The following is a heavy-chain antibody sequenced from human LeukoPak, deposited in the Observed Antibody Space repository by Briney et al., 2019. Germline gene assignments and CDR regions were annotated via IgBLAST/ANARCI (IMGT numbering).Heavy chain of an antibody. CDR3: ARGLMATGFDP. CDR1: GDSVSNDNAV. CDR2: TYYRSRWNY. Sequence: SPTLSLTFAISGDSVSNDNAVWNWIRQSPSRGLEWLGRTYYRSRWNYDYAGSVKGRMTINPDTSKNQFSLQLNSVAPEDTALYYCARGLMATGFDPWGQGTLVTVSS. D-gene: IGHD5-24*01. V-gene: IGHV6-1*01. J-gene: IGHJ5*02.